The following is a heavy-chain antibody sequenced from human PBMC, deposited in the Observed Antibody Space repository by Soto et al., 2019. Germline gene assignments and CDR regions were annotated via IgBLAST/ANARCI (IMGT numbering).Heavy chain of an antibody. CDR1: GFTLSSYW. V-gene: IGHV3-74*01. J-gene: IGHJ3*01. D-gene: IGHD6-13*01. CDR3: AREGLDTAGFFDV. CDR2: IEGDGSST. Sequence: PGGSLRLSCAASGFTLSSYWMHWVRQAPGKGLERVSRIEGDGSSTTSADSVKGRFTVSRDDARNTLYLQMSSLRADDTAIYYCAREGLDTAGFFDVWGQGTMVTVSS.